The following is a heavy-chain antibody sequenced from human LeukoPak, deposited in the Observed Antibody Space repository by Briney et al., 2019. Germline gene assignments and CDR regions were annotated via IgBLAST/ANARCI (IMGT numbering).Heavy chain of an antibody. CDR2: IIPIFGTA. Sequence: SVKVSCKASGGTFSSYAISWVRQAPGQGLEWMGGIIPIFGTANFAQKFQGRVTITADESTSTAYMELSSLRSEDTAVYYCARDNQQNLLGYWGQGTLVTVSS. CDR3: ARDNQQNLLGY. D-gene: IGHD2-15*01. V-gene: IGHV1-69*13. CDR1: GGTFSSYA. J-gene: IGHJ4*02.